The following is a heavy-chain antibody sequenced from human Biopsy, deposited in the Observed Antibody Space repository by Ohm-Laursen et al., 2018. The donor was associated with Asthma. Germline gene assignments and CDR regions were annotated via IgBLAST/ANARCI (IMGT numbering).Heavy chain of an antibody. CDR1: GFSFGDYF. V-gene: IGHV3-23*01. D-gene: IGHD3-22*01. Sequence: SLRLSCADSGFSFGDYFMTWVRQAPGKGLEWVSSISASGVRTFYADSVKGRFTVSRDSSRNTLYLQLSTLRVEDTAVYFCAKITTDRQKANNWFDPWGQGTLVTVSS. CDR3: AKITTDRQKANNWFDP. J-gene: IGHJ5*02. CDR2: ISASGVRT.